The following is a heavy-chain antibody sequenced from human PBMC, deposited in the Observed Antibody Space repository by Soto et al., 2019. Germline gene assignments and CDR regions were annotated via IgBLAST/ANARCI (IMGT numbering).Heavy chain of an antibody. V-gene: IGHV3-33*01. Sequence: GGSLRLSCAASGFTFSSYGMHWVRQAPGKGLEWVAVIWYDGSNKYYADSVKGRFTISRDNSKNTLYLQMNSLRAEDTAVYYCARDLYSYGSPYYYGMDVWGQGTTVTVSS. CDR1: GFTFSSYG. CDR2: IWYDGSNK. D-gene: IGHD5-18*01. CDR3: ARDLYSYGSPYYYGMDV. J-gene: IGHJ6*02.